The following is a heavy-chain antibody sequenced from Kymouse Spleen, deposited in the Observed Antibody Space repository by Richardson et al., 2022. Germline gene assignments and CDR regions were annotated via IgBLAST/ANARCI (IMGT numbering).Heavy chain of an antibody. V-gene: IGHV3-33*01. J-gene: IGHJ6*02. D-gene: IGHD2-15*01. CDR1: GFTFSSYG. Sequence: QVQLVESGGGVVQPGRSLRLSCAASGFTFSSYGMHWVRQAPGKGLEWVAVIWYDGSNKYYADSVKGRFTISRDNSKNTLYLQMNSLRAEDTAVYYCARDGRYYYYGMDVWGQGTTVTVSS. CDR2: IWYDGSNK. CDR3: ARDGRYYYYGMDV.